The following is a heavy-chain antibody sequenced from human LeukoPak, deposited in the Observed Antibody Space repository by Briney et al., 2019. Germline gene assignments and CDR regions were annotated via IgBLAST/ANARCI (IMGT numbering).Heavy chain of an antibody. CDR1: GFTFSRYS. D-gene: IGHD5-12*01. Sequence: GGSLRLSCAASGFTFSRYSMNWVRQAPGKGLEWVSAISSSSSYIYYADSVKGRFTISRDNAKNSLYLHMNSLRAEDTAVCYGAREEYGGYVCYVHPFDYWGQGTLVTVSS. CDR2: ISSSSSYI. V-gene: IGHV3-21*01. CDR3: AREEYGGYVCYVHPFDY. J-gene: IGHJ4*02.